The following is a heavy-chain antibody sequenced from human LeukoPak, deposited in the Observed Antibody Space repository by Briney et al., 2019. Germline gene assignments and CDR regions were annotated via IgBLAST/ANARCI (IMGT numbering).Heavy chain of an antibody. CDR2: ISYDGSNK. CDR3: ARESRERAVAGKYYYGMDV. J-gene: IGHJ6*02. Sequence: GGSLRLSCAASGFTFSSYAMHWVRQAPGKGLEWVAVISYDGSNKYYADSVKGRFTISRDNSKNTLYLQMNSLRAEDTAVYYCARESRERAVAGKYYYGMDVWGQGTTVTVS. CDR1: GFTFSSYA. V-gene: IGHV3-30*04. D-gene: IGHD6-19*01.